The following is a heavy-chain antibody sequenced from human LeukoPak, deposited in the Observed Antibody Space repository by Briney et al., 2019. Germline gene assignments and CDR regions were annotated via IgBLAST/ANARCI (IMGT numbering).Heavy chain of an antibody. Sequence: PGGSLRLSCAASGFTFSSYWMHWVRQAPGKGLVWVSRINSDGSSTSYADSVKGRFTISRDNAKNTLYLQMNSLRAEDTAVHYCARGGYCSSTSCYELYFDYWGQGTLVTVSS. D-gene: IGHD2-2*01. V-gene: IGHV3-74*01. CDR2: INSDGSST. CDR1: GFTFSSYW. J-gene: IGHJ4*02. CDR3: ARGGYCSSTSCYELYFDY.